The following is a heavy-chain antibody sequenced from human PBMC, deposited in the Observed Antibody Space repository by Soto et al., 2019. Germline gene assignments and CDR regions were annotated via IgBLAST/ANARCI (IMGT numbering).Heavy chain of an antibody. V-gene: IGHV3-23*01. CDR3: ARGDYFDNSGPFSDAFDI. CDR1: GFTFSSYG. CDR2: ISGSGGNP. Sequence: GGSLRLSCAASGFTFSSYGMSWVRQAPGKGLEWVSAISGSGGNPYYADSVKGRFTISRDNSKNTLYLQMNSLRAGDTAVYYCARGDYFDNSGPFSDAFDIWGQGTMVTVSS. J-gene: IGHJ3*02. D-gene: IGHD6-19*01.